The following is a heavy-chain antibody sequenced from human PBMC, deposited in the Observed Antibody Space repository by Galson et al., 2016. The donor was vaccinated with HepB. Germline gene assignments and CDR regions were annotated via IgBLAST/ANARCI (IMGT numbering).Heavy chain of an antibody. V-gene: IGHV1-2*06. CDR3: VTRKQQLPRGYSDY. CDR2: INPNSGDT. J-gene: IGHJ4*02. CDR1: GYTFTGYY. Sequence: SVKVSCKASGYTFTGYYMHWVRQAPGQGLEWMARINPNSGDTKYAQKFQGRVTVTRDTAISTAYMDLRRLTSDDTAVYYCVTRKQQLPRGYSDYWGQGTLVTVSS. D-gene: IGHD6-13*01.